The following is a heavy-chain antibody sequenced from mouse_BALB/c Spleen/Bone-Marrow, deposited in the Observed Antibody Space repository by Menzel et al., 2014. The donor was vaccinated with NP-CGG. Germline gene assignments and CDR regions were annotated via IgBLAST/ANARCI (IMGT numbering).Heavy chain of an antibody. Sequence: DVQLQESGGGLVKPGGSLKLSCAASGFTFSSYAMSWVRQTPEKRLEWVASISSGGSTYYPDSVKGRFTISRDNARNILYLRMSSLRSEDTAMYYCASLYFYGSSYYTMDYWGQGTSVTVSS. J-gene: IGHJ4*01. CDR1: GFTFSSYA. CDR2: ISSGGST. D-gene: IGHD1-1*01. V-gene: IGHV5-6-5*01. CDR3: ASLYFYGSSYYTMDY.